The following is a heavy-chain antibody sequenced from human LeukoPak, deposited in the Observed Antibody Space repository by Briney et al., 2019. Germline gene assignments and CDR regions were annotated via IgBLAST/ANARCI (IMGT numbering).Heavy chain of an antibody. CDR2: INWNGGST. Sequence: GGSMRRSCAASGFTFDDYGMSWVRQAPGKGLEWVSGINWNGGSTGYADSVKGRFTISRDNAKNSLYLQMNSLRAEDTALYYCARGTKWELLRDYFDYWGQGTLVTVSS. J-gene: IGHJ4*02. CDR1: GFTFDDYG. CDR3: ARGTKWELLRDYFDY. D-gene: IGHD1-26*01. V-gene: IGHV3-20*04.